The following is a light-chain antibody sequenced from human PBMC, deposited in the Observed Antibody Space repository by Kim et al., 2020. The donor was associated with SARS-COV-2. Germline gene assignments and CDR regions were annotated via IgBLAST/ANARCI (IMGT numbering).Light chain of an antibody. CDR2: AAS. V-gene: IGKV1-6*01. Sequence: AIQMTQSPSSLSASVGDRVTITCRSSQDIGNDLGWYQQKPGKAPKVLIYAASTLQSGVPSRFSGSRSGTDFTLTISNLQPEDFATYYCLQDYKYPWTFGQGTKVDIK. CDR1: QDIGND. CDR3: LQDYKYPWT. J-gene: IGKJ1*01.